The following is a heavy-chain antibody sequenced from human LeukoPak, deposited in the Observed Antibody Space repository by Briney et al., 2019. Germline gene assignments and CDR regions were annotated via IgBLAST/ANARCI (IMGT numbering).Heavy chain of an antibody. V-gene: IGHV3-30*02. J-gene: IGHJ4*02. D-gene: IGHD3-10*01. CDR1: GFNFSSYG. Sequence: PGGSLRLSCAASGFNFSSYGMHWVRQAPGKGLEWVAFIRYDGSNKYYADSVKGRFTISRDNSKNTLYLQMNSLRAEDTAVYYCAKDLRFGEFSFDYWGQGTLVTVSS. CDR2: IRYDGSNK. CDR3: AKDLRFGEFSFDY.